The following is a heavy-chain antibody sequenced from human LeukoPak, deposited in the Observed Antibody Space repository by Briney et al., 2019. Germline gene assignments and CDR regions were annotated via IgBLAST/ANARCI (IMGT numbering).Heavy chain of an antibody. CDR1: GDSIRSVHYY. Sequence: SETLSLTCSVSGDSIRSVHYYWGWIRQPPGRGLEWIGSIYDTGSTYYNPSLKSRVTIFVDTSKNQFSLRLTSVTAADTAMYYCARQNHDIGTSWFDPWGQGTLVTVSS. CDR2: IYDTGST. J-gene: IGHJ5*02. V-gene: IGHV4-39*01. D-gene: IGHD1-1*01. CDR3: ARQNHDIGTSWFDP.